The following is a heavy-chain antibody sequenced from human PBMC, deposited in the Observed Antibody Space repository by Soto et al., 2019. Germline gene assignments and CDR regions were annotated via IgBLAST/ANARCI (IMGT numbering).Heavy chain of an antibody. D-gene: IGHD4-4*01. CDR3: TRRIYDYNRESDAFDI. J-gene: IGHJ3*02. V-gene: IGHV3-73*01. CDR2: IRSKANSYAT. Sequence: GGSLRLSCAASGFTFSGSAMHWVRQASGKGLEWVGRIRSKANSYATAYAASVKGRFTISRDDSKNTAYLQMNSLKTEDTAVYYCTRRIYDYNRESDAFDIWGQGTMVTVSS. CDR1: GFTFSGSA.